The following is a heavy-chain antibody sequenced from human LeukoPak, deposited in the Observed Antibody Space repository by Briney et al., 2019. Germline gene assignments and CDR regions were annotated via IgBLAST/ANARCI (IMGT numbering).Heavy chain of an antibody. CDR1: GGSFSGYY. V-gene: IGHV4-34*01. D-gene: IGHD6-19*01. Sequence: SETLSLTCAVYGGSFSGYYWSWIRQPPGKGLEWIGSIYYSGSTYYNPSLKSRVTISVDTSKNQFSLKLSSVTAADTAVYYCAPWIAVAAHFDYWGQGTLVTVSS. CDR2: IYYSGST. J-gene: IGHJ4*02. CDR3: APWIAVAAHFDY.